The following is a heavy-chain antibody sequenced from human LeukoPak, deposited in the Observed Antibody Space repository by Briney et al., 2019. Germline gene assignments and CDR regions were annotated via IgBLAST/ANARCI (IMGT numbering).Heavy chain of an antibody. CDR1: GYTFTSYY. Sequence: ASVKVSCKASGYTFTSYYMHWVRQAPGQGLEWMGIINPSGGSTSYAQKFQGRVTMTRDTSTSTVYMELSSLRFEDTAVYYCARDGGHDYGDTWGQGTLVTVSS. CDR2: INPSGGST. J-gene: IGHJ5*02. D-gene: IGHD4-17*01. CDR3: ARDGGHDYGDT. V-gene: IGHV1-46*01.